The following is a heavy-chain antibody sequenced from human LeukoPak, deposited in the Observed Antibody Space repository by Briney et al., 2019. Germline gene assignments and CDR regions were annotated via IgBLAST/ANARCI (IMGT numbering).Heavy chain of an antibody. CDR1: GGSISSYY. CDR2: IYYSGST. V-gene: IGHV4-59*01. CDR3: ARGHTLRFVS. Sequence: PSETLSLTCTVSGGSISSYYWSWIRQPPGKGLEWIGYIYYSGSTNYNPSLKSRVTISVDTSKNQFSLKLSSVTAADTAVYYCARGHTLRFVSWGQGTLVTVSS. D-gene: IGHD3-3*01. J-gene: IGHJ4*02.